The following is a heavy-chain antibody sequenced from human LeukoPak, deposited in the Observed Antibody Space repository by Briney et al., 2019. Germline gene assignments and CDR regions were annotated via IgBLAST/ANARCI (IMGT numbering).Heavy chain of an antibody. V-gene: IGHV3-53*04. CDR2: IYSGGST. D-gene: IGHD3-9*01. CDR1: GFTFSSYW. Sequence: GGSLRLSCAASGFTFSSYWMHWVRQAPGKGLVWVSVIYSGGSTYYADSVKGRFTISRHNSKNTLYLQMNSLRAEDTAVYYCARGEVRYFDWLSDYYYYGMDVWGQGTTVTVSS. CDR3: ARGEVRYFDWLSDYYYYGMDV. J-gene: IGHJ6*02.